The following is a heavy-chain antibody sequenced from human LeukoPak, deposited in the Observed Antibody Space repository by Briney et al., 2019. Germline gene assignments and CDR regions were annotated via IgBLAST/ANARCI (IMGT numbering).Heavy chain of an antibody. J-gene: IGHJ3*02. V-gene: IGHV4-59*01. CDR1: GGSFSGYY. D-gene: IGHD1-1*01. CDR3: ARFQYKAAFDI. Sequence: SETLSLTCAVYGGSFSGYYWSWLRQPPGKGLEWIGYIYYSGSTNYNPSLKNRVTMSVDTSKNQFSPKLNSVTAAATAVYYCARFQYKAAFDIWGQGTMVTVSS. CDR2: IYYSGST.